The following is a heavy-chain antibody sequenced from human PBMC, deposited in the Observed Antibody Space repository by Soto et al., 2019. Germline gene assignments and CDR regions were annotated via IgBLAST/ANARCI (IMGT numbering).Heavy chain of an antibody. CDR3: GKERRGSGWFVCSY. J-gene: IGHJ4*02. V-gene: IGHV3-23*01. CDR2: ISGNGGDT. Sequence: GGSMRLCCESSVAPFSDEAMSEVPQTTGTGREWVSAISGNGGDTTYADSVRGRYTISRDNSRDTVYLQMNSLSADDTAVYYCGKERRGSGWFVCSYWGQGVLVTVSS. D-gene: IGHD6-19*01. CDR1: VAPFSDEA.